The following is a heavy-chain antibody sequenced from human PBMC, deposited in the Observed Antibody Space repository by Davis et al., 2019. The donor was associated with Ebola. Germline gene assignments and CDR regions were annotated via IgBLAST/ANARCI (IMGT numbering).Heavy chain of an antibody. J-gene: IGHJ4*02. Sequence: AASVKVSCKTSGYSFTTYGIMWVRQAPGKGLEWMGGFDPEDGETIYAQKFQGRVTMTEDTSTDTAYMELSSLRSEDTAVYYCAREATFSLDYWGQGTLVTVSS. CDR1: GYSFTTYG. CDR3: AREATFSLDY. V-gene: IGHV1-24*01. CDR2: FDPEDGET. D-gene: IGHD3-16*01.